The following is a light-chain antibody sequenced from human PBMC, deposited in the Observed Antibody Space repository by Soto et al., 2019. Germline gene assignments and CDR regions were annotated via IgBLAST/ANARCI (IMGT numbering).Light chain of an antibody. Sequence: IQLTQSPSSLSASVGDRVTITCRASQSISSWLAWYQQKPGRAPELLIYDASKLKSGVPSRFSGSGSGTEFSLTITSLQPDDSAMYYCQQYNGYSWTFGRGTKVDNK. CDR3: QQYNGYSWT. V-gene: IGKV1-5*01. CDR2: DAS. J-gene: IGKJ1*01. CDR1: QSISSW.